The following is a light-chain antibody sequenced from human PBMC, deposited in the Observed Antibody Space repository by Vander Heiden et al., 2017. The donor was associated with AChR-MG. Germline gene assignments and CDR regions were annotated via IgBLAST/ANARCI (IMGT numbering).Light chain of an antibody. CDR1: QSVSSN. CDR3: QQYNNWPGIT. V-gene: IGKV3-15*01. Sequence: EIVMTQSPATLSVSPGERATLSCRASQSVSSNLAWYQQKPGQAPRLLIYSASTRATGIPARFSGSGSGTEFTLTISSLQSEDFAVYYCQQYNNWPGITFGQGTRLEIK. CDR2: SAS. J-gene: IGKJ5*01.